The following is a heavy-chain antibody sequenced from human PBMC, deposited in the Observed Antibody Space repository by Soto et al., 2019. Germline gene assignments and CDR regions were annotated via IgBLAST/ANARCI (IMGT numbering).Heavy chain of an antibody. J-gene: IGHJ4*02. V-gene: IGHV4-39*01. D-gene: IGHD2-21*02. CDR3: ARQRTSVVTQAYFDV. Sequence: PSDTLSLTCTVTGDSISSRSYYWGWIRQPPWKGLEWIGSIYYSGSTYNNPSLRSRVSMSIDTSKDQFSLKLKSVTAADTAPYFCARQRTSVVTQAYFDVWGPGXLVTVSS. CDR1: GDSISSRSYY. CDR2: IYYSGST.